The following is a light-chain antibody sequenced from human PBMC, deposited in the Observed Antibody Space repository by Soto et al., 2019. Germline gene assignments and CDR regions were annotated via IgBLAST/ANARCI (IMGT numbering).Light chain of an antibody. V-gene: IGLV2-14*01. J-gene: IGLJ3*02. CDR2: DVS. CDR3: SAYSSTSTRV. CDR1: SSDVGGYNS. Sequence: QSALTQPASVSGSPGQSITISCTGTSSDVGGYNSVSWYQQYPGTAPKLMIYDVSYRPSGISTRLSGSKSGDTASLTISGIQADDEADYFCSAYSSTSTRVYGGGTKLTVL.